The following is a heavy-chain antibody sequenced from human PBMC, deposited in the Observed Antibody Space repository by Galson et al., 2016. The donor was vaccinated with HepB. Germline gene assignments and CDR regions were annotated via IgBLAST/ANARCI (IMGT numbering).Heavy chain of an antibody. CDR3: ARERVPYSNSWYAFDY. D-gene: IGHD6-13*01. J-gene: IGHJ4*02. Sequence: PLRLSCAASGFTSSSYGFHWVRQAPGKGLEWVAFISYDASRKYYADSVKGRFTLSRDFSKNTLSLQMYTLRGDDTAVYFCARERVPYSNSWYAFDYWGRGTLVTVSS. CDR2: ISYDASRK. CDR1: GFTSSSYG. V-gene: IGHV3-30*03.